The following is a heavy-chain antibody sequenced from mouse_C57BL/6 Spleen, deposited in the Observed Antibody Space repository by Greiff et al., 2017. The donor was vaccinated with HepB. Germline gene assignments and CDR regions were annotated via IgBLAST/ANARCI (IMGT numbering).Heavy chain of an antibody. V-gene: IGHV1-81*01. Sequence: VQLQQSGAELARPGASVKLSCKASGYTFTSYGISWVKQRTGQGLEWIGEIYPRSGNTYSNEKFKGKATLTADKSSSTAYMELRSLTSEDSAVYFCARSGYDYDWYFDVWGTGTTVTVSS. CDR3: ARSGYDYDWYFDV. CDR1: GYTFTSYG. D-gene: IGHD2-4*01. J-gene: IGHJ1*03. CDR2: IYPRSGNT.